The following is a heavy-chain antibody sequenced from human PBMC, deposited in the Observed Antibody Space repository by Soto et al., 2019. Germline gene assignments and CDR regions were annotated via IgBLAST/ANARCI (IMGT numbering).Heavy chain of an antibody. CDR1: GFSFSTYE. Sequence: PGGSLRLSCAASGFSFSTYEMNWVRQAPGKGLEWISYISSSGTTIYYADSVKGRFTISRDNAKNSLYLQMNSLRAEDTAVYYCAVRYSSSWHYFYYWGQGTLVTVSS. V-gene: IGHV3-48*03. D-gene: IGHD6-13*01. J-gene: IGHJ4*02. CDR2: ISSSGTTI. CDR3: AVRYSSSWHYFYY.